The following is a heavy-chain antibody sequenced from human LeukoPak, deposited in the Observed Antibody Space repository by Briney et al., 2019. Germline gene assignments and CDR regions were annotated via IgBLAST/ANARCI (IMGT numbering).Heavy chain of an antibody. CDR2: IKEDGSEE. D-gene: IGHD5-12*01. V-gene: IGHV3-7*04. Sequence: SGGSLRLSCAASGFTFSTSWMNWVRQAPGKGLEWGANIKEDGSEEYYVDSVKGRFTISRDNARKSLYLQMNSLRVEDTAVYYCARGYSGYEFGYWGQGTLVTVSS. CDR1: GFTFSTSW. J-gene: IGHJ4*02. CDR3: ARGYSGYEFGY.